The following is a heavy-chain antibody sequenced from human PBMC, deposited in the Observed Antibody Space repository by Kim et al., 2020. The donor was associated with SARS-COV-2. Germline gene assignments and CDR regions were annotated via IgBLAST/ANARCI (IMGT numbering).Heavy chain of an antibody. Sequence: SETLSLTCTVSGGSISSSSYYWGWIRQPPGKGLEWIGSIYYSGSTYYNPSLKSRVTISVDTSKNQFSLKLSSVTAADTAVYYCARDQNKYYDSSAIDPWGQGTLVTVSS. V-gene: IGHV4-39*07. CDR1: GGSISSSSYY. CDR3: ARDQNKYYDSSAIDP. D-gene: IGHD3-22*01. J-gene: IGHJ5*02. CDR2: IYYSGST.